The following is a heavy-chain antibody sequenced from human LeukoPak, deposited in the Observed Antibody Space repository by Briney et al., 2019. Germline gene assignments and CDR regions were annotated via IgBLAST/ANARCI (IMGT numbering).Heavy chain of an antibody. CDR1: GFPFSNYA. J-gene: IGHJ5*02. Sequence: GGSLRLSCSASGFPFSNYAMHWVREAPGKGVEYVSAISSNGDSSYYADSVKGRFTISRDNSKNTLYLQMSSLRLEDTAVYYCVKVGILFYPWGQGTLVTVSP. V-gene: IGHV3-64D*09. CDR3: VKVGILFYP. D-gene: IGHD2-15*01. CDR2: ISSNGDSS.